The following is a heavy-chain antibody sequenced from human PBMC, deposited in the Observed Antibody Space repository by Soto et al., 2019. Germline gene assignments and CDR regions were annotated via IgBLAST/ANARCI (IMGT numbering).Heavy chain of an antibody. V-gene: IGHV1-2*02. CDR1: GYTFTGYY. D-gene: IGHD6-19*01. J-gene: IGHJ5*02. Sequence: SVKVSCKASGYTFTGYYMHWVRQAPGQGLEWMGWINPNSGGTNYAQKFQGRVTMTRDTSISTAYMELSRLRSDDTAVYYCATAKHGYGRGWYDNWFDPWGQGTLVTVSS. CDR3: ATAKHGYGRGWYDNWFDP. CDR2: INPNSGGT.